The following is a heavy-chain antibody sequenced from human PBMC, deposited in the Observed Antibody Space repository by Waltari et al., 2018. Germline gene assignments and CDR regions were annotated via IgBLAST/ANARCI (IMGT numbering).Heavy chain of an antibody. CDR1: GFTFSSSW. CDR2: IKYDGSEE. D-gene: IGHD1-26*01. CDR3: ARDPERGALDY. J-gene: IGHJ4*02. V-gene: IGHV3-7*01. Sequence: EVQVVESGGGLVQPGESLRLSLAASGFTFSSSWMSWVRQPPGKGLEWVANIKYDGSEEYYVDSVKGRFTISRDNAKNSLYLQMNSLRVEDTAVYYCARDPERGALDYWGQGTLVAVSS.